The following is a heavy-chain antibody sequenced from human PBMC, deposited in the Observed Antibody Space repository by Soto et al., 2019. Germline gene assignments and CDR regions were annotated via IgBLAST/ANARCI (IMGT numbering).Heavy chain of an antibody. CDR1: GFTFSSYS. J-gene: IGHJ3*02. V-gene: IGHV3-21*01. D-gene: IGHD3-16*01. CDR2: ISSSSSYI. Sequence: GGSLRLSCAASGFTFSSYSMNWVRQAPGKGLEWVSSISSSSSYIYYADSVKGRFTISRDNAKNSLYLQMNSLRAEDKAVYYCARSLRGEGKLTDDAFDIWGQGTMVTVSS. CDR3: ARSLRGEGKLTDDAFDI.